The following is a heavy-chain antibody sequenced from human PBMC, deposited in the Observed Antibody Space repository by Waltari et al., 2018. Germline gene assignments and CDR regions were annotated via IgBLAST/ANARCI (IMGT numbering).Heavy chain of an antibody. CDR1: GGSISRSSYY. J-gene: IGHJ3*02. CDR2: IYYSGST. D-gene: IGHD6-6*01. V-gene: IGHV4-39*07. CDR3: ARGSRSIAARPGAFDI. Sequence: QLPLQESGPGLVKPSETLSLTCTVSGGSISRSSYYWGSIRQPPGKGLEWIGSIYYSGSTYYNPSLKSRVTISVDTSKNQFSLKLSSVTAADTAVYYCARGSRSIAARPGAFDIWGQGTMVTVSS.